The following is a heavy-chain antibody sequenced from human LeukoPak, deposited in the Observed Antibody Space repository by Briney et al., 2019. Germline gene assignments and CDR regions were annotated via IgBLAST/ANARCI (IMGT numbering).Heavy chain of an antibody. J-gene: IGHJ5*02. CDR1: GGSISSYY. CDR3: AAPLPPLGFDP. V-gene: IGHV4-4*07. CDR2: IYTSGST. Sequence: PSXXLSLTCTVSGGSISSYYWSWIRQPAGKGLEWIGRIYTSGSTNYNPSLKSRVTMSVDTSKNQFSLKLSSVTAADTAVYYCAAPLPPLGFDPWGQGTLVTVSS.